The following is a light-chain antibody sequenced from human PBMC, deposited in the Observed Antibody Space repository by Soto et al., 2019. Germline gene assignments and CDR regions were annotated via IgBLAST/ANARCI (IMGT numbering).Light chain of an antibody. CDR3: RHYISSQLT. Sequence: EIVLTQSPGTLSLSPGERATLSGRPIQSVSSTYLDWYQQKPGQAPRLLIYAASSRATGIPARFSGGESATDFTLTISRLEPEDFSVYYCRHYISSQLTFGQGTKVEIK. CDR1: QSVSSTY. J-gene: IGKJ1*01. CDR2: AAS. V-gene: IGKV3-20*01.